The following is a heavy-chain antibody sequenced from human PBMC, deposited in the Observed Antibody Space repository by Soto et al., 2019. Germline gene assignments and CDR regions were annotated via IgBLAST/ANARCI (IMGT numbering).Heavy chain of an antibody. CDR3: AREGSAIHASEYFQH. Sequence: GGSLRLSCAASGFTFSSYGMHWVRQAPGKGLEWVAVIWYDGSNKYYADSVKGRFTISRDNSKNTLYLQMNSLRAEDTAVYYCAREGSAIHASEYFQHWGQGTLVTVSS. V-gene: IGHV3-33*01. J-gene: IGHJ1*01. CDR2: IWYDGSNK. CDR1: GFTFSSYG. D-gene: IGHD2-2*02.